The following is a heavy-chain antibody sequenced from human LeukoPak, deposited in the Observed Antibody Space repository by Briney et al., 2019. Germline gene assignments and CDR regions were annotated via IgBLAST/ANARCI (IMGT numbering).Heavy chain of an antibody. CDR3: AELGITMIGGV. Sequence: GGSLRLSCAASGFTFSSYWMYWVRQAPGKGLMWVSRINSDLSSISYADSVKGRFTISRDNAKNTVYLQMNSLRVEDTAVYYCAELGITMIGGVWGKGTTVTISS. D-gene: IGHD3-10*02. CDR1: GFTFSSYW. V-gene: IGHV3-74*01. J-gene: IGHJ6*04. CDR2: INSDLSSI.